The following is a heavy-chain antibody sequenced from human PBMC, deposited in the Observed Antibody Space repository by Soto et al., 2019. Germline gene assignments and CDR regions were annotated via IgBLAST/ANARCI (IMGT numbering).Heavy chain of an antibody. Sequence: QLQLQESGSGLLKPSQTLSLNCSVSGDSISSGGLSSNWLRQSPGRGLEWIGYIYYPGLTYYNPSLKSRVSMSLDTSEDQVFLSLSSVTAADSAVYYCARGRRSKTATAGAGWFDPWGPGTLVTVSS. CDR3: ARGRRSKTATAGAGWFDP. V-gene: IGHV4-30-2*06. D-gene: IGHD6-13*01. CDR1: GDSISSGGLS. J-gene: IGHJ5*02. CDR2: IYYPGLT.